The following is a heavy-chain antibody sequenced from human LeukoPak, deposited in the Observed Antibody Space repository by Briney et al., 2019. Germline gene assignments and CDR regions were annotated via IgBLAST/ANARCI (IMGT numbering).Heavy chain of an antibody. J-gene: IGHJ5*02. CDR2: IYYSGST. CDR3: ARMEQWFDP. CDR1: GGSISSYY. D-gene: IGHD1/OR15-1a*01. Sequence: PETLSLTCTVSGGSISSYYWSWIRQPPGKGLEWIGYIYYSGSTNYNPSLKSRVTISVDTSKNQFSLKLSSVTAADTAVYYCARMEQWFDPWGQGTLVTVSS. V-gene: IGHV4-59*08.